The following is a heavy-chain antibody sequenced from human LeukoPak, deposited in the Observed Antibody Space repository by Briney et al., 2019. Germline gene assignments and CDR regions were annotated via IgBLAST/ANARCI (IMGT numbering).Heavy chain of an antibody. V-gene: IGHV3-72*01. D-gene: IGHD3-3*01. CDR1: GFPFSDDN. CDR2: IRNKPNSYTT. J-gene: IGHJ5*02. Sequence: GGSLRLSCEASGFPFSDDNMDWVRQAPGKGLEWVGRIRNKPNSYTTEYAASVRGRFTISRDDSKNSLFLQMDSLKTEDTAMYYCARDAGWRLDPWGQGTLVTVSS. CDR3: ARDAGWRLDP.